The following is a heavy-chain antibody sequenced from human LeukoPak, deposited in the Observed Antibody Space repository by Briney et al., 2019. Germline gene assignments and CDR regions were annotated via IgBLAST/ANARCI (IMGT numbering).Heavy chain of an antibody. V-gene: IGHV1-2*02. CDR2: INPNSGGT. Sequence: ASVKVSCKASGHTFTGYYMHWVRQAPGQGLEWMGWINPNSGGTNYAQKFQGRVTITRDTSISTAYMELSRLRSDDTAVYYCARSSRVAGSYNWFDPWGQGTLVTVSS. CDR1: GHTFTGYY. J-gene: IGHJ5*02. D-gene: IGHD6-19*01. CDR3: ARSSRVAGSYNWFDP.